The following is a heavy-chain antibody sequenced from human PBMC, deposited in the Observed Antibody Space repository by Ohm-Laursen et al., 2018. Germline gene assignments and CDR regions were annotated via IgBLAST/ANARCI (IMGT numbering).Heavy chain of an antibody. D-gene: IGHD2/OR15-2a*01. V-gene: IGHV4-4*07. CDR1: GDSINNYY. CDR3: AVSEVRYSSTYLADF. Sequence: GTLSLTCTVSGDSINNYYWSWIRQPAGKGLEWIGRMYATGSSNYNPSLNSRVTMSVDTSRNQFSLKLTSVTAADTAVYYCAVSEVRYSSTYLADFWGQGTLVTVPS. CDR2: MYATGSS. J-gene: IGHJ4*02.